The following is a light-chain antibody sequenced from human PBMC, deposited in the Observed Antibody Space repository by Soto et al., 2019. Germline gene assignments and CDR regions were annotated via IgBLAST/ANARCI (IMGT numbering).Light chain of an antibody. CDR2: VAS. CDR1: QSVSSNY. V-gene: IGKV3-20*01. Sequence: EIVLTQSPGTLSLSPGERATLSCRASQSVSSNYLAWYQQKPGQAPRLLIYVASNRATGIPDRFRGSGSGTDFTLTISRLEPEDFAVYYCQQYGSSAWTFGQGTKVEIK. J-gene: IGKJ1*01. CDR3: QQYGSSAWT.